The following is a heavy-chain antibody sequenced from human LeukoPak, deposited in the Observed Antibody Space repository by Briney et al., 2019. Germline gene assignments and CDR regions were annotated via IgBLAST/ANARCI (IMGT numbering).Heavy chain of an antibody. CDR1: GGSISSSSYY. J-gene: IGHJ4*02. V-gene: IGHV4-39*01. D-gene: IGHD3-3*01. CDR3: ASPKTDCWSGYYFDY. Sequence: SETLSLTCTVSGGSISSSSYYWGWIRQPPGKGLEWIGSIYYSGSTYYNPSLKSRVTISVDTSKNQFSLKLSSVTASDTAVYYCASPKTDCWSGYYFDYWGQGTLVTVSS. CDR2: IYYSGST.